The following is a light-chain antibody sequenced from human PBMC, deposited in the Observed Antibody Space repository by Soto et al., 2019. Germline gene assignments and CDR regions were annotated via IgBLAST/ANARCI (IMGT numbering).Light chain of an antibody. CDR1: QSVSSN. V-gene: IGKV3-15*01. CDR2: GAS. Sequence: EIVMTQSPATLSVSPGERATLSCRASQSVSSNLAWYQQKPGQAPRLLIYGASTRATGISARFSGSGSGTEFTPTTSCLQSEDFAVYFCQHYNNWPALYTFGQGTKLAIK. J-gene: IGKJ2*01. CDR3: QHYNNWPALYT.